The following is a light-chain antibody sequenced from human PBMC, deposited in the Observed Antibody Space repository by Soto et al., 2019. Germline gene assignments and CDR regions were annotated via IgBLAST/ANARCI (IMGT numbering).Light chain of an antibody. V-gene: IGKV1-17*01. CDR3: LQHNSYPWT. CDR2: AAS. CDR1: QGIAND. Sequence: DIQMTQSPSSLSASVGDRVTITCRASQGIANDLGWYQQKPGKAPKRLIFAASSLQSGVPSRFSVSASGTEFTLTINSLQPEDFTTYYCLQHNSYPWTFGQGTKVEIK. J-gene: IGKJ1*01.